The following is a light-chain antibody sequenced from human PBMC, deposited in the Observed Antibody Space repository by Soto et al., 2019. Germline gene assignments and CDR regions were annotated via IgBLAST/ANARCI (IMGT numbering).Light chain of an antibody. J-gene: IGKJ1*01. CDR3: QQYYSYPWT. CDR2: AAS. V-gene: IGKV1-8*01. Sequence: ALRMTQSPSSLSASTGDRVTITCRASQGISSYLAWYQQKPGKAPKLLIYAASTLQSGVPSRFSGSGSGTDFTLTISCLQSEDFATYYCQQYYSYPWTFGQGTKVGIK. CDR1: QGISSY.